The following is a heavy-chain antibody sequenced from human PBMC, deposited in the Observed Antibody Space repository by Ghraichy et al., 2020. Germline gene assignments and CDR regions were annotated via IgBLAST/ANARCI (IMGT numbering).Heavy chain of an antibody. CDR1: GFALSNYW. CDR2: IKQDGSEK. J-gene: IGHJ4*02. Sequence: GGSLRLSCGASGFALSNYWMSWVRQAPGKGLEWVANIKQDGSEKYYVDSVKGRFTISRDNAKNSLYLQMNSLRAEDTAVYYCARVGDYYDSDGYYTHHFDYWGQGTLVTVSS. CDR3: ARVGDYYDSDGYYTHHFDY. V-gene: IGHV3-7*01. D-gene: IGHD3-22*01.